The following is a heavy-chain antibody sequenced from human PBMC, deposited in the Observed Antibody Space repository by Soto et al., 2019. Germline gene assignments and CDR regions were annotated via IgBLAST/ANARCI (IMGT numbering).Heavy chain of an antibody. CDR2: ISYGGGTT. Sequence: GGSLRLSGAASEFTFSNYAMRWVRQAPGKGLEWVSAISYGGGTTYYADSVKGRFTISRDNSKNTLYLQMNSLRAEDTAVYYCAKNPGYYYDSTGYHFDYWGQGTLVTVSS. J-gene: IGHJ4*02. CDR3: AKNPGYYYDSTGYHFDY. V-gene: IGHV3-23*01. CDR1: EFTFSNYA. D-gene: IGHD3-22*01.